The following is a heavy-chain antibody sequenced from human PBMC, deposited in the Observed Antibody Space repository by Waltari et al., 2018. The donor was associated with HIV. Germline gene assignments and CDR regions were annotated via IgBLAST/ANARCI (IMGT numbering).Heavy chain of an antibody. CDR1: GGSLSAYY. V-gene: IGHV4-34*01. Sequence: QVQLQQWGAGLLKPSETLSLTCAVYGGSLSAYYWSWVRQPPGKGLEWIGEINHSGSTDYNPSLKSRLTISVDTSKNQFSLKLSSVTAADTAVYYCARWRSNNWYWFDPWGQGTLVTVSS. J-gene: IGHJ5*02. CDR2: INHSGST. CDR3: ARWRSNNWYWFDP. D-gene: IGHD1-1*01.